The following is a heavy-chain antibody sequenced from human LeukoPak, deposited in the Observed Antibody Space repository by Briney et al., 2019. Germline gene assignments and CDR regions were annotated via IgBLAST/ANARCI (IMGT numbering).Heavy chain of an antibody. CDR1: GYTFTSYG. CDR3: ARAGGYYFYMDV. J-gene: IGHJ6*03. Sequence: GASVKVSCKASGYTFTSYGISWVRQAPGQGLEWMGRIIPIFGTTNSAQKFHGRVTITTDESTSTAYMELSSLRSEDTAVYYCARAGGYYFYMDVWGKGTTVTVSS. CDR2: IIPIFGTT. D-gene: IGHD3-16*01. V-gene: IGHV1-69*05.